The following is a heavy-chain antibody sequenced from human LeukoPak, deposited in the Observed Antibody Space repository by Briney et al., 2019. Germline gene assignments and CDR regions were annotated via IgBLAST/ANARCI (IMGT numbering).Heavy chain of an antibody. CDR1: GFTISNYY. CDR3: ARGGPATTIDY. V-gene: IGHV3-53*04. J-gene: IGHJ4*02. Sequence: GGSLRLSCAASGFTISNYYMSWVRQAPGKGLEWVSVIYTGGNTYYTDAVKGRFTISRHNSKNTLYLQMDNLRAEDTAVYYCARGGPATTIDYWGRGTLVTVSS. D-gene: IGHD1-1*01. CDR2: IYTGGNT.